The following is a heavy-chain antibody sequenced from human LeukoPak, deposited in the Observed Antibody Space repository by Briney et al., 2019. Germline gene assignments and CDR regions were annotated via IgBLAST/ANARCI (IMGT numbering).Heavy chain of an antibody. Sequence: SGGSLRLSCAASGFTFSSYSMNWVRQAPGKGLEWVAVISYDGSNKYYADSVKGRFTISRDNSKNTQYLQMNSLRAEDTAVYYCAKGYCGGDCPFDYWGQGTLVTVSS. V-gene: IGHV3-30*18. CDR3: AKGYCGGDCPFDY. CDR1: GFTFSSYS. D-gene: IGHD2-21*01. CDR2: ISYDGSNK. J-gene: IGHJ4*02.